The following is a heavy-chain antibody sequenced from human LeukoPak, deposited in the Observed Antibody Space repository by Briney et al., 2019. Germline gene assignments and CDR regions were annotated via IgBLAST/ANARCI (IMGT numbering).Heavy chain of an antibody. CDR3: ARDHSSSSGAFDI. J-gene: IGHJ3*02. CDR1: GGSISSYY. Sequence: RSSETLSLTCTVSGGSISSYYWSWVRQPPGKGLEWIGYIYYSGSTNYNPSLKSRVTISVDTSKNQFSLKLSSVTAADTAVYYCARDHSSSSGAFDIWGQGTMVTVSS. D-gene: IGHD6-6*01. CDR2: IYYSGST. V-gene: IGHV4-59*01.